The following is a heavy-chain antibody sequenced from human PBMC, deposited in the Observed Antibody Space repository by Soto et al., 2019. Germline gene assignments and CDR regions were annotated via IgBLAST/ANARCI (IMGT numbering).Heavy chain of an antibody. J-gene: IGHJ4*02. D-gene: IGHD3-3*01. CDR3: ARGGQDFWSGPFDY. CDR2: IDTSGST. Sequence: QVQLQESGPGLVKPSETLSLTCTVSGGSISNYYCNWIRQPAGKGLEWIGRIDTSGSTNYNPSLKSRVTMSVDTSKQEFSLKLSSVTAADTALYYCARGGQDFWSGPFDYWGRGALVTVSS. V-gene: IGHV4-4*07. CDR1: GGSISNYY.